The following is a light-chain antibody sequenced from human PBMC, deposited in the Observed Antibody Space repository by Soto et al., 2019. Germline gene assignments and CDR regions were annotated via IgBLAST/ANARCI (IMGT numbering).Light chain of an antibody. J-gene: IGKJ4*01. CDR1: QSISSY. Sequence: DIQMTQSPSSLSASVGDRVTITCXASQSISSYLNWYQQKPGKAPKLLIYAASSLQSGVPSRFSGSGSGTDFTLTISSLQPEDFATYYCQQSYSTPLTFGGGTKVDI. CDR3: QQSYSTPLT. CDR2: AAS. V-gene: IGKV1-39*01.